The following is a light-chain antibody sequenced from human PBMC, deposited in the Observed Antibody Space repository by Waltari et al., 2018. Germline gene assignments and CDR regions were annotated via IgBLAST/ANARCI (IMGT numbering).Light chain of an antibody. Sequence: DIVMTQSPDSLAVSLGARATINCKSSQSVLYSSNNKNYLAWYQQKPRQPPKLLIYWASTRESGVPDRFSGSGSGTDFTLPISSLQAEDVAVYYCQQYYRTPLTFGGGTKVEIK. CDR3: QQYYRTPLT. J-gene: IGKJ4*01. CDR1: QSVLYSSNNKNY. CDR2: WAS. V-gene: IGKV4-1*01.